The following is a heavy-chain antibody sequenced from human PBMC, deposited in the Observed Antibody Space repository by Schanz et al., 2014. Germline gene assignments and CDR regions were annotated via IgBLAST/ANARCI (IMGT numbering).Heavy chain of an antibody. CDR2: IKSDGSST. J-gene: IGHJ5*02. D-gene: IGHD3-10*01. V-gene: IGHV3-74*02. Sequence: EVQLVESGGGLVQPGGSLRLSCTASGFTFSSYWMHWVRQVPGKGLVWVSRIKSDGSSTSYADSVKGRFTISRDNAKNALYLQMYSLRAEDTAVYYGAWPALWVGDNCFDPWGQGTLVTVSS. CDR1: GFTFSSYW. CDR3: AWPALWVGDNCFDP.